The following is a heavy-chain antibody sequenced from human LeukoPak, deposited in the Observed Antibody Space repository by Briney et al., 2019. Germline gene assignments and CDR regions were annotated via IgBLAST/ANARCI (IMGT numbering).Heavy chain of an antibody. CDR1: GFTFSSYG. CDR2: IRYDGSNK. J-gene: IGHJ6*03. D-gene: IGHD3-3*01. Sequence: PGGSLRLSCAASGFTFSSYGMHWVRQAPGKGLEWVAFIRYDGSNKYYADSVKGRFTISRDNSKNTLYLQMNSLRAEDTAVCYCAKNGFWSGYDYYYYMDVWGKGTTVTVSS. CDR3: AKNGFWSGYDYYYYMDV. V-gene: IGHV3-30*02.